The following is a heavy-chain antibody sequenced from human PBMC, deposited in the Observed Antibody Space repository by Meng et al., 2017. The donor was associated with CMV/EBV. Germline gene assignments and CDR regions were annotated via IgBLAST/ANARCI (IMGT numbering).Heavy chain of an antibody. J-gene: IGHJ4*02. V-gene: IGHV3-23*01. CDR2: ITRVGDTA. D-gene: IGHD4-17*01. CDR1: FTFSAFA. Sequence: FTFSAFAMGWVRQAPEKGLEYVSSITRVGDTAYYADSVRGRFTISRDNSKDTLYLQMHSLRAEDTALYYCARVPPTVTVIAAALFDFWGQGTLVTVSS. CDR3: ARVPPTVTVIAAALFDF.